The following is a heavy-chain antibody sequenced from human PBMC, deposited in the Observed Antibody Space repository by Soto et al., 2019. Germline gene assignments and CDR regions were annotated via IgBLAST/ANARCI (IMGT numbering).Heavy chain of an antibody. Sequence: PSWTLSLTCTVCGGSINSGDYYWSWIRQPTGKGLEWIGYIYYSGSTYYNPSLKSRVTISLDTSKNQFSLKLSSVTAADTAVYYCARDRDYYGSGGTYGMDVWGQGTTVTVSS. V-gene: IGHV4-30-4*01. J-gene: IGHJ6*02. CDR3: ARDRDYYGSGGTYGMDV. CDR1: GGSINSGDYY. D-gene: IGHD3-10*01. CDR2: IYYSGST.